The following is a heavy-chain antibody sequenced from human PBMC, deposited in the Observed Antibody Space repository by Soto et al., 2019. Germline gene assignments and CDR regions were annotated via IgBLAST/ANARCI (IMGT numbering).Heavy chain of an antibody. CDR2: ISHNATA. V-gene: IGHV4-61*08. Sequence: SETLSLTCTVSGDSVSSGASHWTWIRQSPGKGLEWIGYISHNATADCNPSLKSRVSVSVDTSKNQFSLKLTSATTADTAVYYCARVDRSTSKIGVWSQGTTVTVSS. D-gene: IGHD3-22*01. CDR1: GDSVSSGASH. CDR3: ARVDRSTSKIGV. J-gene: IGHJ6*02.